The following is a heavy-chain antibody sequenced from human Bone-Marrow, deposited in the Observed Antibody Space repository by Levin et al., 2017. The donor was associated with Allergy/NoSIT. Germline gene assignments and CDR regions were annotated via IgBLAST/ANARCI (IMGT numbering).Heavy chain of an antibody. Sequence: GGSLRLSCAASGFPFSYYSMHWVRQAPGKGLEWVAVISYDGNNKNYADSVKGRFTISRDTSKNTLYVHMNSLRGAATAAYYFATRRHTVMELAVDYWGQGTLVTVSS. CDR2: ISYDGNNK. D-gene: IGHD1-26*01. CDR3: ATRRHTVMELAVDY. CDR1: GFPFSYYS. V-gene: IGHV3-30-3*01. J-gene: IGHJ4*01.